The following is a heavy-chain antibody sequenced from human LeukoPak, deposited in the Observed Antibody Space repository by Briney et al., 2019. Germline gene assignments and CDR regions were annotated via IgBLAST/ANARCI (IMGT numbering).Heavy chain of an antibody. V-gene: IGHV5-51*01. CDR2: IYPADSDI. Sequence: GESLKISCKGSGYSINNYLIAWVRQMPGTGLEWMGIIYPADSDIRYSPSFQGQVTISADKSISTAYLQWNSLKASDTAMYYCARQEYCSGASCYTWFDPWGQGTLVTVSS. D-gene: IGHD2-15*01. J-gene: IGHJ5*02. CDR3: ARQEYCSGASCYTWFDP. CDR1: GYSINNYL.